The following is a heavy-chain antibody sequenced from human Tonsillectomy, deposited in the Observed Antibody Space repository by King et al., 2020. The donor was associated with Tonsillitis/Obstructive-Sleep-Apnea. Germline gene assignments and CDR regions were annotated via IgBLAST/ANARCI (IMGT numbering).Heavy chain of an antibody. CDR3: ASSLLGYSSSWSDY. V-gene: IGHV4-4*02. D-gene: IGHD6-13*01. CDR2: IYHSGST. CDR1: GGSISSSNW. Sequence: QVQLQESGPGLVKPSGTLSLTCAVSGGSISSSNWWSWVRQPPGQGLEWIGEIYHSGSTNYNPSLKSRVTISVDKSKNQFSLKLSSVTAADTAVYYCASSLLGYSSSWSDYWGQGTLVTVSS. J-gene: IGHJ4*02.